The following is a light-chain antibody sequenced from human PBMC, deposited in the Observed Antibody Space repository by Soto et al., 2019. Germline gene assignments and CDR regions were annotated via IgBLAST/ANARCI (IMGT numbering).Light chain of an antibody. V-gene: IGKV3-11*01. CDR2: DAS. CDR1: QSVATY. Sequence: EIVLTQSPVTLSLSPGERATLSCRASQSVATYLAWYQQKPGQPPRLLIYDASNRATGIPARFTGSGSGTDFTLTISSLEPEDFAVYYCQQRSNWPRTFGQGTKVGIK. J-gene: IGKJ1*01. CDR3: QQRSNWPRT.